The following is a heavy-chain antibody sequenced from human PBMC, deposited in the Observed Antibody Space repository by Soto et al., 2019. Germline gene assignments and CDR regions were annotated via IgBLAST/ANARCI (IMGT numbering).Heavy chain of an antibody. V-gene: IGHV4-59*08. J-gene: IGHJ4*02. D-gene: IGHD3-22*01. CDR3: ARLGGYYQAFDS. Sequence: SETLSLTCTVSGGSISRYYWGWIRQPPGKGLEWIGNIDYSGTTNYHPSLKSRVTISLDTSKNQFSLKLSSVTAADTAVYYCARLGGYYQAFDSWGQGTLVNVSS. CDR1: GGSISRYY. CDR2: IDYSGTT.